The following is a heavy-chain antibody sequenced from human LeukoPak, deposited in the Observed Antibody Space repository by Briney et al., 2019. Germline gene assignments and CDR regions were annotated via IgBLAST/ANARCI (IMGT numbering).Heavy chain of an antibody. J-gene: IGHJ3*02. D-gene: IGHD2-2*01. Sequence: SGGSLRLSCAASTFIFSDYAMTWVRQTPRKGLEWVSTISGGGDATYYAHSVKGRFAVSRDNSKKTLYLQLNSLRAEDTAVYYCTRDQRKYCSRTTCFVFDIWGQGTVVSVSS. CDR2: ISGGGDAT. CDR1: TFIFSDYA. CDR3: TRDQRKYCSRTTCFVFDI. V-gene: IGHV3-23*01.